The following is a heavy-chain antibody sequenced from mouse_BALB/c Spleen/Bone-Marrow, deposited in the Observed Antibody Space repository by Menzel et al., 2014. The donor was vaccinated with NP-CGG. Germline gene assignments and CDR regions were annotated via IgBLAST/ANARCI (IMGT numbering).Heavy chain of an antibody. CDR2: IRNKAKGYTT. V-gene: IGHV7-3*02. CDR3: ARDRNNDIHWYLDV. CDR1: GFTFSDYY. J-gene: IGHJ1*01. Sequence: DVKLVESGGGLVQPGGSLRLSCATSGFTFSDYYMSWVRPPPGKALEWLGFIRNKAKGYTTEYIPSVKGRFTISRDNSQSMLYLQMNTLRAEDSATYYCARDRNNDIHWYLDVWGAGTTVTVSS. D-gene: IGHD2-12*01.